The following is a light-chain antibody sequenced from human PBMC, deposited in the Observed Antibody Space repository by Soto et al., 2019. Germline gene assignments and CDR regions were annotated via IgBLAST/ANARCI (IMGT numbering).Light chain of an antibody. V-gene: IGKV3-20*01. J-gene: IGKJ4*01. Sequence: EIVLTQSPGTLSLYPGERATLSCRASQSVISTDLAWYQQKPGQAPRLLVYAASSRASGIPDRFSGSGSGTDFTLTISRLEPEDFAVYYCQQYGTSPPDFGGGTRVEI. CDR3: QQYGTSPPD. CDR1: QSVISTD. CDR2: AAS.